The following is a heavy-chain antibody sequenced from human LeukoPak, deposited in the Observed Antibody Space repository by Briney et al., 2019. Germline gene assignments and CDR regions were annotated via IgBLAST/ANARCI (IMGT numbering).Heavy chain of an antibody. CDR2: INPNSGGT. V-gene: IGHV1-2*06. D-gene: IGHD3-22*01. CDR1: GYTFTGYY. Sequence: ASVKVSCKASGYTFTGYYMHWVRQAPGQGLEWMGRINPNSGGTNYAQKFQGRVTMTRDTSISTDYMELNRLRSDDTAVYYCARVSANYYDSSGYSRAIFDYWGQGTLVTVSS. CDR3: ARVSANYYDSSGYSRAIFDY. J-gene: IGHJ4*02.